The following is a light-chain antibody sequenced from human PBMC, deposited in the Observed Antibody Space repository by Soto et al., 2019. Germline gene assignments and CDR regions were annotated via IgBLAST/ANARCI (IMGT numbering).Light chain of an antibody. Sequence: DIQMTQSPSSLSVPVGDRVTITCQASQDISNYLNWYQQKPGKAPKLLIYDASNLETGVPSRFSGSESGTEFNLTINRLQTDDFATYDCQQYNSYPWTFGQGTKVDIK. CDR1: QDISNY. V-gene: IGKV1-33*01. J-gene: IGKJ1*01. CDR2: DAS. CDR3: QQYNSYPWT.